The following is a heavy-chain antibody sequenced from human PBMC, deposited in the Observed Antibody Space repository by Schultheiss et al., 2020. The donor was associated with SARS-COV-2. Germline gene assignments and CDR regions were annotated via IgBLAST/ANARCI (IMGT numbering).Heavy chain of an antibody. J-gene: IGHJ4*02. V-gene: IGHV1-46*01. D-gene: IGHD4-17*01. CDR1: GYTFTGYY. CDR3: ARGDYGDLGFDY. Sequence: ASVKVSCKASGYTFTGYYMHWVRQATGQGLEWMGIINPSGGSTSYAQKFQGRVTMTRDTSTSTAYMELRSLRSDDTAVYYCARGDYGDLGFDYWGQGTLVTVSS. CDR2: INPSGGST.